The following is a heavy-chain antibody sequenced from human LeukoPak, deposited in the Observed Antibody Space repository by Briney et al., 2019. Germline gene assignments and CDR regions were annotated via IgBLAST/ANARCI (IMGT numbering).Heavy chain of an antibody. CDR3: ARRPMYYYDSSGY. J-gene: IGHJ4*02. CDR2: IYHSGST. CDR1: GGSISSSNW. D-gene: IGHD3-22*01. V-gene: IGHV4-4*02. Sequence: SETLSLTCAVSGGSISSSNWWSWVRQPPGKGLEWIGEIYHSGSTNYNPSLKSRVTISVDKSKNQFSLKLSSVTAADTAVYYCARRPMYYYDSSGYWGQGTLVTVSS.